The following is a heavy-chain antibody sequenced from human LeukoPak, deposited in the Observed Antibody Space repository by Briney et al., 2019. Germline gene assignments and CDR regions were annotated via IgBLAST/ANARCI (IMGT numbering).Heavy chain of an antibody. D-gene: IGHD1-26*01. J-gene: IGHJ4*02. Sequence: SETLSLTCTVSDGSISSYYWSWIRQPPGKGLEWIGYIYYSGSTNYNPSLKNRVTISVDTSKNQFSLKLRAVTAADTAVYYCASGTYYYFDFWGQGTLVTVSS. CDR2: IYYSGST. CDR1: DGSISSYY. V-gene: IGHV4-59*08. CDR3: ASGTYYYFDF.